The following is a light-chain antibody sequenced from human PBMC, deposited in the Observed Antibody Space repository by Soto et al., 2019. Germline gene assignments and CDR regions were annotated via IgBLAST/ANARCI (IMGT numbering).Light chain of an antibody. J-gene: IGLJ1*01. Sequence: QSVLTQPPSVSGAPGQRVTISCTGCSSNIGAGCEVHWYQHLPGKAPKLLIYGNTNRPSGVPDRFSGSKSGTSASMAITGLQAEDEADYYCQPYDSSLSASYVFGGGTK. CDR3: QPYDSSLSASYV. CDR1: SSNIGAGCE. CDR2: GNT. V-gene: IGLV1-40*01.